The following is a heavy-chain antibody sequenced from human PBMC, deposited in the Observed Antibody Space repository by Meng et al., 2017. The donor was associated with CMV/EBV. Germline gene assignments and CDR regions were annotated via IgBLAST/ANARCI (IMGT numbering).Heavy chain of an antibody. V-gene: IGHV2-5*02. CDR1: GVALSTSGVG. D-gene: IGHD6-13*01. J-gene: IGHJ4*02. Sequence: LKVNGPSLVKPYATLRRRCTLYGVALSTSGVGVGWIRTLPGKVLEWIALVYWDDVKRYSQSLKSSITITKDTSKNQVVITMTNMDPVDTATYYCARIAAAGRFDYWGQGTLVTVSS. CDR2: VYWDDVK. CDR3: ARIAAAGRFDY.